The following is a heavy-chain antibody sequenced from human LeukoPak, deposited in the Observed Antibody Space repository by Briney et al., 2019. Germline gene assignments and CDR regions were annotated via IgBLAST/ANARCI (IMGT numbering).Heavy chain of an antibody. CDR2: IRYDGRIQ. CDR3: ARAFRGLREYYYYMDV. Sequence: GGSLRLSCAASGFTFSNSGMHWVRQAPGKGLEWVAFIRYDGRIQYYADSVKGRFTISRDNSENTLYLQMTSLRAEDTALYYCARAFRGLREYYYYMDVWGKGTTVTVSS. CDR1: GFTFSNSG. D-gene: IGHD3-16*01. J-gene: IGHJ6*03. V-gene: IGHV3-30*02.